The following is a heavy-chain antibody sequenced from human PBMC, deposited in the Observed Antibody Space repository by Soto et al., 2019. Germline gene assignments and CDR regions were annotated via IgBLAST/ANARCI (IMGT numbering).Heavy chain of an antibody. J-gene: IGHJ5*02. CDR1: GGSISSGGYS. CDR2: IYHSGST. CDR3: AGRVDGLFTLDP. D-gene: IGHD2-21*01. V-gene: IGHV4-30-2*01. Sequence: PSETLSLTCAVSGGSISSGGYSWSWIRQPPGKGLEWIGYIYHSGSTYYNPSLKSRVTISVDRSKNQFSLKLSSVTAADTAVYYCAGRVDGLFTLDPWGKGTLVTVSS.